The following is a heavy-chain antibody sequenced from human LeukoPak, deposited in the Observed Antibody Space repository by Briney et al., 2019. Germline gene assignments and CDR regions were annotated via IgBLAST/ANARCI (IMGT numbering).Heavy chain of an antibody. CDR2: IYHSGST. Sequence: SETLSLTCTVSGYSISSGYYWGWIRQPPGKGLEWIGSIYHSGSTYYNPPLKSRVTISLDTSKNQFSLKLSSVTAADTAVYYCARAFYASGGPADYWGQGTLVTVSS. D-gene: IGHD3-10*01. CDR3: ARAFYASGGPADY. J-gene: IGHJ4*02. CDR1: GYSISSGYY. V-gene: IGHV4-38-2*02.